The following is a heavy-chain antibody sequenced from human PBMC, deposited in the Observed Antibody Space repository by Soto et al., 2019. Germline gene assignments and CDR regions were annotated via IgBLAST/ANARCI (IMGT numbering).Heavy chain of an antibody. CDR2: ISYDGSEK. D-gene: IGHD3-10*01. CDR1: GFTFNYYG. CDR3: AKALELWFGELWPFVS. Sequence: QVQLVESGGGVVQPGRSLRLSCNASGFTFNYYGMHWVRQAPGKGLEWVAVISYDGSEKYYADSVRGRFTISRDKSKNTLYLQMNSLRREDTAVYYCAKALELWFGELWPFVSWGLGTVVTVSS. V-gene: IGHV3-30*18. J-gene: IGHJ4*02.